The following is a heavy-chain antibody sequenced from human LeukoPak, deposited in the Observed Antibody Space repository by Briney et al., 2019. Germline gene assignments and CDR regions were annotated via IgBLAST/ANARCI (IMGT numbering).Heavy chain of an antibody. D-gene: IGHD2-21*02. CDR3: VRQAVSGDSGIAY. CDR2: INPDGSNS. J-gene: IGHJ4*02. V-gene: IGHV3-74*01. CDR1: GFTFTSHS. Sequence: GGSLRLSCAASGFTFTSHSMNWVRQAPGKGLEWVSRINPDGSNSNYADSVKGRFTMSRDNAKNTVYLQMDSLRAEDTALFYCVRQAVSGDSGIAYWGRGTLVTVSS.